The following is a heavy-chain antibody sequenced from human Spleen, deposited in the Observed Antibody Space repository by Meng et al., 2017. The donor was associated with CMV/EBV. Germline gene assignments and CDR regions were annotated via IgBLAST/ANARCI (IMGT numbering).Heavy chain of an antibody. J-gene: IGHJ4*02. V-gene: IGHV4-59*03. Sequence: WSWIQQSPGKGLEWIGDVYSSGNTNYKSSLRNRVTISVDRSKNQFSLHLTPVTAADTAIYYCAIFKLPTRGRFWSGYSPYVPLDYWGQGTLVTVSS. D-gene: IGHD3-3*01. CDR3: AIFKLPTRGRFWSGYSPYVPLDY. CDR2: VYSSGNT.